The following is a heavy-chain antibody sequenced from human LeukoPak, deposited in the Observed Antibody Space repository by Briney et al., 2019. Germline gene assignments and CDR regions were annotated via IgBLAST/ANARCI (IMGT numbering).Heavy chain of an antibody. Sequence: SETLSLTCTVSGGSISSSSYYWGWIRQPPGKGLEWIGRIYTSGSTNYNPSLKSRVTISVDTSKNQFSLKLSSVTAADTAVYYCARERGSSWHFVDWGQGTLVTVSS. CDR3: ARERGSSWHFVD. D-gene: IGHD6-13*01. J-gene: IGHJ4*02. V-gene: IGHV4-39*07. CDR1: GGSISSSSYY. CDR2: IYTSGST.